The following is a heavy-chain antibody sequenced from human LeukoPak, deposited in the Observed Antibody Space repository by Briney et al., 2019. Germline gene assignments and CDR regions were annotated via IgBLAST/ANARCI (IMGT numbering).Heavy chain of an antibody. D-gene: IGHD6-13*01. CDR3: ARHGLGYSSSWYQFDP. CDR2: IYTSGST. CDR1: GGSISSYY. V-gene: IGHV4-4*09. J-gene: IGHJ5*02. Sequence: PSETLSLICTVSGGSISSYYWSWIRQPPGKGLERIGYIYTSGSTNYNPSLKSRVTISVDTSKNQFSLKLSSVTAADTAVYYCARHGLGYSSSWYQFDPWGQGTLVTVSS.